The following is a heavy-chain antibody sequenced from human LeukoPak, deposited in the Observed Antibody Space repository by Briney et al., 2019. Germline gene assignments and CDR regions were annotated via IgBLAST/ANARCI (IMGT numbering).Heavy chain of an antibody. CDR2: ISNDGSNI. Sequence: GGSLRLSCATSGFTFSNYGMHWVRQAPGKGLEWVAVISNDGSNIQYADSAKGRFTISRDNSKNTVYLQMNSLRSEDTAVYYCAKDPYRVIVATGNYLDPWGQGTLVTVSS. V-gene: IGHV3-30*18. D-gene: IGHD2-21*01. CDR3: AKDPYRVIVATGNYLDP. J-gene: IGHJ5*02. CDR1: GFTFSNYG.